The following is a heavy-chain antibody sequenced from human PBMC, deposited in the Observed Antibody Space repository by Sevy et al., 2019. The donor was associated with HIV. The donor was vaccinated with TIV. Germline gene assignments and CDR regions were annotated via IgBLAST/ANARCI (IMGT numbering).Heavy chain of an antibody. J-gene: IGHJ4*02. Sequence: ASVKVSCKASGDTFRSDRITWVRQAPGQGLEWVGGIIPILRTTNYAEKFQGRVTIIADESTNTAYMELSRLGSEDTAVYYCAREETAMVYGTHFENWGQGTLVTISS. CDR3: AREETAMVYGTHFEN. D-gene: IGHD5-18*01. CDR2: IIPILRTT. V-gene: IGHV1-69*13. CDR1: GDTFRSDR.